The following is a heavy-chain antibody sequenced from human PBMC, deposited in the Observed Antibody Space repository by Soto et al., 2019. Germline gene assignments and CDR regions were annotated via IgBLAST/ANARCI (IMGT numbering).Heavy chain of an antibody. V-gene: IGHV4-59*02. D-gene: IGHD1-1*01. J-gene: IGHJ4*02. CDR1: GGSVSSHY. CDR3: ARISAYNSFDF. CDR2: IFYSGTT. Sequence: PSETLSLTCTVSGGSVSSHYWTWIRQSPGKGLEWIGFIFYSGTTSYNPSLKSRVTISVDRSKQQFSLRLTSVTAADTAVYYCARISAYNSFDFWDPGTLVTVSS.